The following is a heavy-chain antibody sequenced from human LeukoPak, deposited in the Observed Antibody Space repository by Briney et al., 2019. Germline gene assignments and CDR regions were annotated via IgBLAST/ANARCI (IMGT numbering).Heavy chain of an antibody. D-gene: IGHD5-18*01. V-gene: IGHV4-39*01. CDR3: ARGRGYSYGYRAKNDAFDI. CDR1: GGSISTSAYY. CDR2: IYYSGNT. Sequence: SETLSLTCIVSGGSISTSAYYWGWIRQPPGEGLQWIGSIYYSGNTYYNSSLKSRVTISADTSTSQFSLRLSSVTAADTAVYYCARGRGYSYGYRAKNDAFDIWGQGTMVTVSS. J-gene: IGHJ3*02.